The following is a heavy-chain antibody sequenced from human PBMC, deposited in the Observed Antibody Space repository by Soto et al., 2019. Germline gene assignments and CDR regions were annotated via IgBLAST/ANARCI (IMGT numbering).Heavy chain of an antibody. V-gene: IGHV1-18*01. CDR1: GYTFISYG. Sequence: ASVKVSCKASGYTFISYGINWVRQAPGQGLEWMGWISAHNGNTNYAQKFQGRVTLTTDTSTSTAYMELRSLRSDDTAVYFCGRDRTEYSSGWEPFDYWGQGTLVTVSS. CDR2: ISAHNGNT. CDR3: GRDRTEYSSGWEPFDY. D-gene: IGHD6-19*01. J-gene: IGHJ4*02.